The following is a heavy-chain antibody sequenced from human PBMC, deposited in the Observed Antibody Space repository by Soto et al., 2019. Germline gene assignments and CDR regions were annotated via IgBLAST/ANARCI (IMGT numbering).Heavy chain of an antibody. J-gene: IGHJ4*02. CDR3: VCGGNYFVY. CDR1: EFTFSKYW. Sequence: EVQLVESGGGLVQPGGSLRLSCAASEFTFSKYWMTWVRQSPGKGLEWVANINQDGSERYYVDSVRGRVTISRDNAKNSLYLQRKSLRAEDTAVYYCVCGGNYFVYWGQGTLVTVSP. V-gene: IGHV3-7*01. D-gene: IGHD3-16*01. CDR2: INQDGSER.